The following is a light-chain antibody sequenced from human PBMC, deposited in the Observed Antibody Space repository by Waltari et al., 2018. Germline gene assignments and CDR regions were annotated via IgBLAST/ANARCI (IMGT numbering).Light chain of an antibody. J-gene: IGKJ1*01. V-gene: IGKV3-20*01. Sequence: EIVLTQSLGTLSLSPGERATLSCRASQSFSRALAWYQQKPGQAPRLLIYGASTRATGVPDRFSGSGSGTDFSLTISSLDPEDFAVYYCQHYVKLPVTYGQGTKVEI. CDR3: QHYVKLPVT. CDR1: QSFSRA. CDR2: GAS.